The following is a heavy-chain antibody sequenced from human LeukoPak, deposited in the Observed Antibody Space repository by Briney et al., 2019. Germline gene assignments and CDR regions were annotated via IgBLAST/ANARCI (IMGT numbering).Heavy chain of an antibody. J-gene: IGHJ1*01. CDR1: GFTFSSYW. CDR3: ARSRCSSTSCLYFQH. Sequence: GGSLRLSCAASGFTFSSYWMSWVRQPPGKGLEWVANIKQDGSEKYYVDSVKGRFTISRDNAKNSLYLQMNSLRAEDTAVYYCARSRCSSTSCLYFQHRGQGTLVTVSS. CDR2: IKQDGSEK. V-gene: IGHV3-7*03. D-gene: IGHD2-2*01.